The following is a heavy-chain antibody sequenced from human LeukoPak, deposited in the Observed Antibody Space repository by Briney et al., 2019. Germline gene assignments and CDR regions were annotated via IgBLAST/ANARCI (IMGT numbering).Heavy chain of an antibody. CDR1: GGSFSGYY. CDR3: ARSIVGAPEDFDY. Sequence: SETLSLTCAVYGGSFSGYYWSWIRQPAGKGLEWIGRIYTSGSTNYNPSLKSRVTMSVDTSKNQFSLKLSSVTAADTAVYYCARSIVGAPEDFDYWGQGTLLTVSS. D-gene: IGHD1-26*01. J-gene: IGHJ4*02. CDR2: IYTSGST. V-gene: IGHV4-59*10.